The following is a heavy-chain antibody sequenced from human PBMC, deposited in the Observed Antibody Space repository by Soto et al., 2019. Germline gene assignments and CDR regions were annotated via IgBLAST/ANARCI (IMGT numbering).Heavy chain of an antibody. CDR3: ARELWPHMYYYGMDV. CDR1: GFTFSTYN. D-gene: IGHD3-10*01. Sequence: QVQVVESGGGVVQPGRSLRLSCAASGFTFSTYNMHWARQAPGKGLEWVALIWYDGSVKYYEDSVKGRFIISRDNSKNILYLQMNSLRAEDTAVYTCARELWPHMYYYGMDVWGQGTTVIVSS. CDR2: IWYDGSVK. J-gene: IGHJ6*02. V-gene: IGHV3-33*01.